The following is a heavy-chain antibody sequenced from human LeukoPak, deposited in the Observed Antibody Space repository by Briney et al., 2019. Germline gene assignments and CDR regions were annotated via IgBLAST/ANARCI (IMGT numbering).Heavy chain of an antibody. CDR2: ISNSGST. D-gene: IGHD4/OR15-4a*01. CDR1: GGSIITYY. CDR3: ARSNPNYHIDY. J-gene: IGHJ4*02. V-gene: IGHV4-59*01. Sequence: SPSETLSLTCTVSGGSIITYYWSWIRQPPGKGLEWIGYISNSGSTNYNPSLKSRVTISIDTSKNQFSLKLSSVTAADTAVYYCARSNPNYHIDYWGQGTLVTVSS.